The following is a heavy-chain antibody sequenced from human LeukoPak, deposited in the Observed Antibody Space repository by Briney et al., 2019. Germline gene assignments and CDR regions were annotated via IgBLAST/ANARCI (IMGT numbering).Heavy chain of an antibody. V-gene: IGHV3-20*01. J-gene: IGHJ6*03. CDR1: GFTFYDYG. CDR2: INWNGGST. CDR3: ARVASTYGSGSYSYYYMDV. Sequence: PGGSLRLSCAASGFTFYDYGMSWVRQASGKGLEWVSGINWNGGSTGYADSVKGRFTISRDNAKNSLYLQMNSLRAEDTALYHCARVASTYGSGSYSYYYMDVWGKGTTVTISS. D-gene: IGHD3-10*01.